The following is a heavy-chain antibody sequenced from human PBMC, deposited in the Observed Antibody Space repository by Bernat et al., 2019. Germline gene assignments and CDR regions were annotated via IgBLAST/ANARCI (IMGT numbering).Heavy chain of an antibody. CDR1: GFIFSNFW. CDR3: TTGSSGGEDY. V-gene: IGHV3-15*02. D-gene: IGHD3-16*01. CDR2: IKSKSSGGTA. Sequence: EVQLVESGGALVKPGGSLRLSCATSGFIFSNFWLSWVRQVPGKGLEWVGRIKSKSSGGTADYGAPVKGRFTISRDDSKNTLYLQMNRLKIEDTAVYYCTTGSSGGEDYWGQGTLVTVSS. J-gene: IGHJ4*02.